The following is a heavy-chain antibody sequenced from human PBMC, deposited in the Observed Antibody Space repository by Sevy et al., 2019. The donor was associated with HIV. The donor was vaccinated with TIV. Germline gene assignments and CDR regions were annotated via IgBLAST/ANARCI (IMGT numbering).Heavy chain of an antibody. D-gene: IGHD3-3*01. CDR2: ISSSGSTI. J-gene: IGHJ4*02. CDR3: ASGITIFGVVTPDY. Sequence: GGSLRLSCAASGFTFSDYYMSWIRQAPGKGLEWVSYISSSGSTIYYADSVKGRFTISRDNAKNSLYLQMNSLGAEDTAVYYCASGITIFGVVTPDYWGQGTLVTVSS. V-gene: IGHV3-11*01. CDR1: GFTFSDYY.